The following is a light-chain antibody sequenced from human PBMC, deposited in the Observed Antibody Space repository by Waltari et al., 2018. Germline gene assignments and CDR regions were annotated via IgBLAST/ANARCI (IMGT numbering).Light chain of an antibody. CDR3: QQRHSWPLT. CDR1: QNVNNF. J-gene: IGKJ4*01. CDR2: DTS. V-gene: IGKV3-11*01. Sequence: ETVLTQSPVTLSLSPGERATLSCRARQNVNNFLAWYQQKPGQAPRLLIYDTSNRATGIPARFSGSGSGTDFTLTISSLEPEDFAVYYCQQRHSWPLTFGGGTKVEIK.